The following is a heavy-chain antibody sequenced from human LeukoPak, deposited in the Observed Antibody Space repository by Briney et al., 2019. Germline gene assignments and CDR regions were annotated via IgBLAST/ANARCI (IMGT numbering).Heavy chain of an antibody. CDR1: GFTFTNYW. CDR3: ARDPGSSAFDY. CDR2: INQDESVK. V-gene: IGHV3-7*01. J-gene: IGHJ4*02. D-gene: IGHD5/OR15-5a*01. Sequence: PGGSLRLSCAASGFTFTNYWMTWVRQAPGKGLEFVANINQDESVKNYVDSMKGRFTISRDNAENSLHLQMNSLRVEDTAVYYCARDPGSSAFDYWGQGTLVTVSS.